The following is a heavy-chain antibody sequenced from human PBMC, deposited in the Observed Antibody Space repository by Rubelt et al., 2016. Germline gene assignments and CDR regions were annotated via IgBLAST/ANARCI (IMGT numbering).Heavy chain of an antibody. D-gene: IGHD1-26*01. Sequence: EVQLVESGGGLVKPGGSLRLSCAASGFTFSSYSMNWFSQAPGKGLEWVSSISSSSSYIYYADSVKGRFTISRDNAKNSLYLQMNSLRAEDTAVYYCARDIAIVGSCFDYWGQGTLVTVSS. V-gene: IGHV3-21*01. J-gene: IGHJ4*02. CDR3: ARDIAIVGSCFDY. CDR1: GFTFSSYS. CDR2: ISSSSSYI.